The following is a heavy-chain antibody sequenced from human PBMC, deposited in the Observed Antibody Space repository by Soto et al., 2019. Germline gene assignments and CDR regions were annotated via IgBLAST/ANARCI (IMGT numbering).Heavy chain of an antibody. V-gene: IGHV4-28*01. CDR2: IFHSGTT. D-gene: IGHD2-2*01. Sequence: QVQLQESGPGLVKPSDTLSLTCAVSGYSITTVNWWAWIRQPPGKGLEWIGYIFHSGTTHYNPSLKSRVTMSVDTSKNQCSLKVDSLTAEDTAVYYCARSPYADALDIWGQGTMVTVSS. CDR3: ARSPYADALDI. CDR1: GYSITTVNW. J-gene: IGHJ3*02.